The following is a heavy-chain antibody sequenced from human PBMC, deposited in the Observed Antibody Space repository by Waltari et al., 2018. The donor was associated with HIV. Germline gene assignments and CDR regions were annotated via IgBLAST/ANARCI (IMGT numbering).Heavy chain of an antibody. CDR2: LSGSGGST. CDR1: GFTFRNYG. Sequence: EVQLLESGGGLVQPGGSLRISCVGSGFTFRNYGMTWVRQAPGKGLEWVSGLSGSGGSTHYADSVKGRFTISRDNSNNTSYLQMNSLRAEDTAVYYCAIQYNPLNNYYYGMDVWGQGTTVTVSS. J-gene: IGHJ6*02. CDR3: AIQYNPLNNYYYGMDV. V-gene: IGHV3-23*01. D-gene: IGHD1-1*01.